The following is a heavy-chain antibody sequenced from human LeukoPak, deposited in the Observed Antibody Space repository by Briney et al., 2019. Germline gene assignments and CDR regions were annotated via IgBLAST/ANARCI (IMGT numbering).Heavy chain of an antibody. CDR2: INPNSGDT. J-gene: IGHJ4*02. Sequence: GASVKVSCKASGYTFTGYYMQWVRQAPGQGLEWMGRINPNSGDTSFAPKFKGRVTLTRDTSISTAYMELSRLIHDDTAVYYCAKARVSGSASSDYWGQGTLVTVSS. V-gene: IGHV1-2*06. CDR3: AKARVSGSASSDY. CDR1: GYTFTGYY. D-gene: IGHD2-8*01.